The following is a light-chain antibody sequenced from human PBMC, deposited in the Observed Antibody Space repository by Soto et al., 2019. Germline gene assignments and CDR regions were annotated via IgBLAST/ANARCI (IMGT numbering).Light chain of an antibody. Sequence: DIQMTQSPSTLSASVGDRVTITCRASQSIGRFLALYQHQLGKAPKLLIYDASTLESGVPSRFSGTGSGTEFTFSITSLQPEDFGTYYCQQCYMGWTFGQGTKVDIK. CDR2: DAS. CDR3: QQCYMGWT. V-gene: IGKV1-5*01. J-gene: IGKJ1*01. CDR1: QSIGRF.